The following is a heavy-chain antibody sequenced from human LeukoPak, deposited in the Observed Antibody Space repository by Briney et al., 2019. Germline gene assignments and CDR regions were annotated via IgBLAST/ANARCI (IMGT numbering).Heavy chain of an antibody. CDR3: ARGYSNGLYYYYYGMDV. CDR1: GGSFSGYY. V-gene: IGHV4-34*01. Sequence: SETLSLTCAVYGGSFSGYYWSWIRQPPGKGLEWIGEINHSGSTNYNPSLKSRVTISVDTSKNQFSLKLSSVTAADTAVYYCARGYSNGLYYYYYGMDVWGQGTTVTVSS. D-gene: IGHD6-19*01. CDR2: INHSGST. J-gene: IGHJ6*02.